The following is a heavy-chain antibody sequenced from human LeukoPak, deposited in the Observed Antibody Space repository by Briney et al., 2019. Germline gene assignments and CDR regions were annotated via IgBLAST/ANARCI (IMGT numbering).Heavy chain of an antibody. V-gene: IGHV3-23*01. Sequence: PGGTLRLSCAASGLTFSSYGMTWVRQAPGKGLEWVSGISGGPVSTNYADSVKGRFTISRDNSKNTLCLQMNTLRAEDTAIYYCAKSGRYCSGGSCYQEASLDYWGQGTLVTVSS. CDR3: AKSGRYCSGGSCYQEASLDY. D-gene: IGHD2-15*01. CDR1: GLTFSSYG. CDR2: ISGGPVST. J-gene: IGHJ4*02.